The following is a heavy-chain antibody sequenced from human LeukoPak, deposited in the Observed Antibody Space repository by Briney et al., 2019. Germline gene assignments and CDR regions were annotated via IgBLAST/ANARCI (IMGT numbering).Heavy chain of an antibody. CDR1: GFNVSNNY. CDR3: AISGLGFGEFRGLDY. CDR2: IFSSGPT. Sequence: RGSLRLSCAASGFNVSNNYMNWVRQAPGEGLEWVSVIFSSGPTYYADSVKGRFTISRDASKNALYLQMNSLRAEDTAVYYCAISGLGFGEFRGLDYWGQGTLVTVHS. V-gene: IGHV3-53*01. D-gene: IGHD3-10*01. J-gene: IGHJ4*02.